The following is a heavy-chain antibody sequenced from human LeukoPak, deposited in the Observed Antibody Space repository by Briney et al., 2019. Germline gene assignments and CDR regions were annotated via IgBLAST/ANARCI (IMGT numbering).Heavy chain of an antibody. Sequence: PGGSLRLSCAASGFTFSSYEMNWVRQAPGKGLEWVSYISSSGSTIYYADSVKGRFTISRDNAKNSLYLQMNSLRAEDTAVYYCARDLFDSYRSSFPSWFDPWGQGTLVTVSS. J-gene: IGHJ5*02. CDR2: ISSSGSTI. D-gene: IGHD6-13*01. V-gene: IGHV3-48*03. CDR1: GFTFSSYE. CDR3: ARDLFDSYRSSFPSWFDP.